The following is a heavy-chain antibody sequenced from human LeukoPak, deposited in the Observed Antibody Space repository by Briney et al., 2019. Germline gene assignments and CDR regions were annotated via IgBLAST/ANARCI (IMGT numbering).Heavy chain of an antibody. J-gene: IGHJ5*02. V-gene: IGHV4-39*07. CDR2: IYYSGST. CDR1: GGSISSSSYY. D-gene: IGHD6-19*01. CDR3: ARLRLVTAFDP. Sequence: PSETLSLTCTVSGGSISSSSYYWGWIRQPPGKGLEWIGSIYYSGSTYYNPSLKSRVTISVDTSKNQFSLKLSSVTAADTAVYYCARLRLVTAFDPWGQGTLVTVSS.